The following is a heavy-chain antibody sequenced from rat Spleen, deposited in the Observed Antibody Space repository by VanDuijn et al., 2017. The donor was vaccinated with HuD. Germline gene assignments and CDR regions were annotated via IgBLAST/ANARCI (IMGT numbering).Heavy chain of an antibody. D-gene: IGHD3-1*01. CDR1: GFTFSNYD. CDR3: ARQLPPWESYFDY. V-gene: IGHV5-25*01. CDR2: ISPSGGRT. Sequence: EVQLVESGGGLVQPGRSLKLSCAASGFTFSNYDMAWVRQAPTTGLAWVASISPSGGRTYYRDSVKGRFTVSRDNAKSTLYLQMDSLRSEDTATYYCARQLPPWESYFDYWGQGVMVTVSS. J-gene: IGHJ2*01.